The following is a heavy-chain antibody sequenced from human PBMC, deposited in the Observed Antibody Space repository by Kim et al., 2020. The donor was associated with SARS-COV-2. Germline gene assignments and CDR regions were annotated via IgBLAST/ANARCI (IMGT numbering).Heavy chain of an antibody. CDR3: ARLTLWSYSYNNPMDV. V-gene: IGHV3-48*02. Sequence: SAKDRFTITRDNAKNSLYRQMNSLRDDDTAVYYCARLTLWSYSYNNPMDVWGQGTTVTVSS. D-gene: IGHD3-10*01. J-gene: IGHJ6*02.